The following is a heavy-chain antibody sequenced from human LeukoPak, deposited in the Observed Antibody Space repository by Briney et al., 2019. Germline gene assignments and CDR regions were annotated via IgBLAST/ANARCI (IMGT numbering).Heavy chain of an antibody. Sequence: GGSLRLSCAASGFTFSSYAMSWVRQAPGKGLEWVSAISGSGGSTYYADSVKGRFTISRDNSKNTLYLQMNSLRAEDTAVYYCAKDPNSSGWSVDAFDIWGQGTMVTVSS. CDR2: ISGSGGST. CDR3: AKDPNSSGWSVDAFDI. V-gene: IGHV3-23*01. CDR1: GFTFSSYA. J-gene: IGHJ3*02. D-gene: IGHD6-19*01.